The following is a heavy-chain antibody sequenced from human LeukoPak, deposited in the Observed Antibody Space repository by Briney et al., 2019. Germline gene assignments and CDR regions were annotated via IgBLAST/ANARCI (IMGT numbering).Heavy chain of an antibody. CDR1: GFTFSSYA. CDR2: ISSSSSYI. CDR3: ARDPGSSWYQDY. V-gene: IGHV3-21*01. D-gene: IGHD6-13*01. Sequence: GGSLRLSCAASGFTFSSYAMSWVRQAPGKGLEWVSSISSSSSYIYYADSVKGRFTISRDNAKNSLYLQMNSLRAEDTAVYYCARDPGSSWYQDYWGQGTLVTVSS. J-gene: IGHJ4*02.